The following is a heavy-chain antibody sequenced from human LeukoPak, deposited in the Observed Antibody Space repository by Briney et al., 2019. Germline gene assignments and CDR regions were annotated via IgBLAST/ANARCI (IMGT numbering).Heavy chain of an antibody. V-gene: IGHV1-2*02. CDR3: XXXXXXXXSCFVFDY. J-gene: IGHJ4*02. D-gene: IGHD2-2*01. CDR1: GYTFTGYY. CDR2: INPNSGGT. Sequence: ASVKVSCKASGYTFTGYYMHWVRQAPGQGLEWMGWINPNSGGTNYAQKFQGRVTMTRDTSIRTAYMELSRLRADDTAVYDCXXXXXXXXSCFVFDYWGQGTLVTVSS.